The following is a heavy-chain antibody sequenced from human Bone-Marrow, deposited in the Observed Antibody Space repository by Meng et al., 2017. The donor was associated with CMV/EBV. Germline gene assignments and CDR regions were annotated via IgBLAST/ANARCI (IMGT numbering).Heavy chain of an antibody. CDR1: GYIFPALY. Sequence: SCKASGYIFPALYMNWVRQAPGQGLEWMGWINPNSGATKYAQKFQGRVTMTRDTSISTVYMELRRLRSDDTAVYYCARDQTEWFDPWGQGTLVTVSS. J-gene: IGHJ5*02. CDR3: ARDQTEWFDP. CDR2: INPNSGAT. V-gene: IGHV1-2*02.